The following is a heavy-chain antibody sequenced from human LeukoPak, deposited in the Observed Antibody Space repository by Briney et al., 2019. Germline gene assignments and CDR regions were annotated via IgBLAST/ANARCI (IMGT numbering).Heavy chain of an antibody. CDR2: IYTSGNT. Sequence: SETLSLTCTVSGGSISSSYYWSWLRHPAGEGLEWIGRIYTSGNTNYNPSLKSRVTISVDTSKNQFSLKLSSVTAADAAVYYCARGRILTGDDDAFDIWGQGTMVTVSS. V-gene: IGHV4-61*02. J-gene: IGHJ3*02. CDR3: ARGRILTGDDDAFDI. D-gene: IGHD3-9*01. CDR1: GGSISSSYY.